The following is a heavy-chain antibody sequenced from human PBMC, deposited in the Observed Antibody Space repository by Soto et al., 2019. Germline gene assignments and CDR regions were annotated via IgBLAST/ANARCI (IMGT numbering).Heavy chain of an antibody. J-gene: IGHJ5*02. V-gene: IGHV1-69*01. Sequence: QVQLVQSGAEVKKPGSSVKVSCKSSGGTFSTYGFFWVRQAPGQGLEWMVGIIHIFGTTNYAQKYQDIVTITTDEATSTVYMELNSMKSEATAVYYCAGGVVRVFYSPLRIDAWGQGTLVTVSS. D-gene: IGHD3-3*01. CDR1: GGTFSTYG. CDR2: IIHIFGTT. CDR3: AGGVVRVFYSPLRIDA.